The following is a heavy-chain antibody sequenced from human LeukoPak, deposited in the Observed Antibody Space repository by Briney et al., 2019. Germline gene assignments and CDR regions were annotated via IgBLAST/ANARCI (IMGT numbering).Heavy chain of an antibody. Sequence: QAGGSLRLSCAASGFTFSTYSMNWVRQAPGKGLEWVSSISGSSIYIYYADSVKGRFTISRDNAKNSLYLQMNSLRAEDTAVYYCARDPPYSDSSGYYYDYWGQGTLVTVSS. CDR3: ARDPPYSDSSGYYYDY. D-gene: IGHD3-22*01. CDR2: ISGSSIYI. J-gene: IGHJ4*02. CDR1: GFTFSTYS. V-gene: IGHV3-21*01.